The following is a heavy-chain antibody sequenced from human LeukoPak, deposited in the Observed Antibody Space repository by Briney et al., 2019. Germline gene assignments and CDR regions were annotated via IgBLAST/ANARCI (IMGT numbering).Heavy chain of an antibody. J-gene: IGHJ4*02. D-gene: IGHD5-24*01. CDR2: IIPIFGTA. V-gene: IGHV1-69*13. Sequence: ASVKVSCKASGGTFSSYAISWVRQAPGQGLEWMGGIIPIFGTANYAQKFQGRVTITADESTSTAYMELSSLRSEDTAVYYCARHRRWLQYFDYWGQGTLVTVSS. CDR3: ARHRRWLQYFDY. CDR1: GGTFSSYA.